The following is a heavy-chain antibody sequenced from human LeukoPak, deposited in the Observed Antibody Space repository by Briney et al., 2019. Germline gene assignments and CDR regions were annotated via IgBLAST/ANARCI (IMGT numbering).Heavy chain of an antibody. J-gene: IGHJ3*02. V-gene: IGHV1-8*03. D-gene: IGHD3-3*01. CDR3: ARVIITIFGVVDAFDI. CDR2: MNPNSGNT. CDR1: GYTFTSYD. Sequence: ASVKVSCKASGYTFTSYDINWVRQATGQGLEWMGWMNPNSGNTGYAQKFQGRVTITRNTSISTAYMELSSLRSEDTAVYYCARVIITIFGVVDAFDIWGQGTMVTVPS.